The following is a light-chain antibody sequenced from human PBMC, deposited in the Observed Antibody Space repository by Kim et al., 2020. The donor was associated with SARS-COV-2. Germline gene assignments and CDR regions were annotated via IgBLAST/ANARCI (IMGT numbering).Light chain of an antibody. CDR1: NIGSKS. V-gene: IGLV3-21*04. J-gene: IGLJ3*02. CDR3: QVWDSSSDHRV. CDR2: YDS. Sequence: APGKPARMTCGGNNIGSKSVHWYQQKPGQAPVLVIYYDSDRPSGIPERFSGSNSGNTATLTISRVEAGDEADYYCQVWDSSSDHRVFGGGTQLTVL.